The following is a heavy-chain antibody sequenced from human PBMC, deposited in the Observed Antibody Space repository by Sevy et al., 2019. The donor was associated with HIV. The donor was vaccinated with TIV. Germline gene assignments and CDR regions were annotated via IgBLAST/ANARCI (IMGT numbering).Heavy chain of an antibody. CDR3: AKCGAYFGSGTCYFDY. J-gene: IGHJ4*02. CDR1: GLTFSSYA. Sequence: GGSLRLSCAASGLTFSSYAMSWVRQAPGKGLEWFSAISASGGSTNYVDSVRGRFTISRDNSKNTLYLQMNSLGAEDTAVYYCAKCGAYFGSGTCYFDYWGQGTLVTVSS. CDR2: ISASGGST. D-gene: IGHD3-10*01. V-gene: IGHV3-23*01.